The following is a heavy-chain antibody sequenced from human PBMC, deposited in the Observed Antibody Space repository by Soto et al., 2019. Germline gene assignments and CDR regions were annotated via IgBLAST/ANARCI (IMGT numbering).Heavy chain of an antibody. D-gene: IGHD3-3*01. CDR2: ISSSSSYI. J-gene: IGHJ6*03. Sequence: EVQLVESGGGLVKPGGSLRLSCAASGFTFSSYSMNWVRQAPGKGLEWVSSISSSSSYIYYADSVKGRFTISRDNAKNSLYLQMNSLRAEDTAVYYCARDSYYDFWSGYYTGQYYYYYVDVWGKGTTVTVSS. CDR3: ARDSYYDFWSGYYTGQYYYYYVDV. CDR1: GFTFSSYS. V-gene: IGHV3-21*01.